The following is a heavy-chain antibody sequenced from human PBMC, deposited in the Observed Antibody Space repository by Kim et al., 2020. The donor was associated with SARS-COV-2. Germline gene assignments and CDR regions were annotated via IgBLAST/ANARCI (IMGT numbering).Heavy chain of an antibody. D-gene: IGHD3-10*01. V-gene: IGHV4-59*08. CDR1: GGSISSYY. CDR2: IYYSGST. CDR3: ARQLYYYGSGSYSHYYGMDV. Sequence: SETLSLTCTVSGGSISSYYWSWIRQPPGKGLEWIGYIYYSGSTNYNPSLKSRVTISVDTSKNQFSLKLSSVTAADTAVYYCARQLYYYGSGSYSHYYGMDVWGQGTTVTVSS. J-gene: IGHJ6*02.